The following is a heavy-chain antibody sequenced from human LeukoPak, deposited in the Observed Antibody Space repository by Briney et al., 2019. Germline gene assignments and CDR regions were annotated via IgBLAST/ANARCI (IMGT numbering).Heavy chain of an antibody. CDR3: ARGYSYGYEHAFDI. V-gene: IGHV4-39*01. J-gene: IGHJ3*02. D-gene: IGHD5-18*01. Sequence: SETLSLTCTVSGGSISSSSYYWGWIRQPPGKGLEWIGSIYYSGNTYYNPSLKSRVTISVDTSKNQFSLKSSSVTAADTAVYYCARGYSYGYEHAFDIWGQGTMVTVSS. CDR1: GGSISSSSYY. CDR2: IYYSGNT.